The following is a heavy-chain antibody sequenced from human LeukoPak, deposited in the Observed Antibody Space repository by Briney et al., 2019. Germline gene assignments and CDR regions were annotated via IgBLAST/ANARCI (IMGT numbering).Heavy chain of an antibody. V-gene: IGHV3-66*02. D-gene: IGHD3-16*01. CDR2: IYSGGST. CDR1: GFTVSSNY. Sequence: PGGSLRLSCAASGFTVSSNYMSWVRQAPGKGLDWVSVIYSGGSTYYADSVKGRFTISRDNSKNTLYLQMNSLRAEDTAVYYCARVSYYDHDPLGTWGQGTLVTVSS. J-gene: IGHJ4*02. CDR3: ARVSYYDHDPLGT.